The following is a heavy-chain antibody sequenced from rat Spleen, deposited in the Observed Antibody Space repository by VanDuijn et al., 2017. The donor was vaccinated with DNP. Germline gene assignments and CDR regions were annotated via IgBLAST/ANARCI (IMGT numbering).Heavy chain of an antibody. CDR2: ISSGGNP. J-gene: IGHJ3*01. Sequence: QVRLRESGPGLVQPSHTLSLTCTVSGFSLTSYAVSWVRQPPGKGLEWIAAISSGGNPYYNSALKSRLSISRDTSKSQVFLKMNSLQTEDTAMYFCARLTLHWGQGTLVTVSS. CDR3: ARLTLH. V-gene: IGHV2S12*01. CDR1: GFSLTSYA.